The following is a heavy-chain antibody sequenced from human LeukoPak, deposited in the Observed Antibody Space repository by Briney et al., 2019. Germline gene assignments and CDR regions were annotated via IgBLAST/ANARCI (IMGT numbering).Heavy chain of an antibody. J-gene: IGHJ1*01. D-gene: IGHD3-22*01. CDR2: IYYSGST. CDR1: GGSFSGYY. CDR3: ARGYDSSGYYYRGYFQH. V-gene: IGHV4-59*01. Sequence: SETLSLTCAVYGGSFSGYYWSWIRQPPGKGLEWIGYIYYSGSTNYNPSLKSRVTISVDTSKNQFSLKLSSVTAADTAVYYCARGYDSSGYYYRGYFQHWGQGTLVTVSS.